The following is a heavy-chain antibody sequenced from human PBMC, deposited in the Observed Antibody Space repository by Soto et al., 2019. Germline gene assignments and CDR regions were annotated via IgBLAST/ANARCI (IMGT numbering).Heavy chain of an antibody. D-gene: IGHD5-18*01. CDR2: IYYSGAT. CDR3: ARGGGGTASSDS. V-gene: IGHV4-61*03. Sequence: PSATLSLTCTVSGDSVSSGSYYWSWIRQPPGKGLECIGYIYYSGATNYNPSLKSRVSISVHTSKTHFSLKLSSVTAADTAVYYCARGGGGTASSDSWGQGTLVTVSS. CDR1: GDSVSSGSYY. J-gene: IGHJ4*02.